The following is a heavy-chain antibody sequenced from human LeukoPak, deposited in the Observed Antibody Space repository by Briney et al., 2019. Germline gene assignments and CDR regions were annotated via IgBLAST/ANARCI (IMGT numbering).Heavy chain of an antibody. D-gene: IGHD1-26*01. CDR2: INHRGST. J-gene: IGHJ4*02. Sequence: SETLSLTCTVSGDSISSGDYYWSWIRQPPGKGLEWIGEINHRGSTNYKPSLKSRVTISVDTSKNQFSLKLSSVTAADTAVYYCARWAVGATFDYWGQGTLVTVSS. CDR3: ARWAVGATFDY. V-gene: IGHV4-39*07. CDR1: GDSISSGDYY.